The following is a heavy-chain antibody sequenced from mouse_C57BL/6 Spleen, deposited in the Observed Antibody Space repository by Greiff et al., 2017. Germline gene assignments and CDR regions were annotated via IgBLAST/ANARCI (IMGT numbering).Heavy chain of an antibody. CDR3: ARLGNFEGDYYFDY. V-gene: IGHV1-59*01. Sequence: VQLQQPGAELVRPGTSVKLSCKASGYTFTSYWMPWVKQRPGQGLEWIGVIDPSDSYTNYNQKFKGKATLTVDTSSSTAYMQLSSLTSEDSAVYYCARLGNFEGDYYFDYWGQGTTLTVSS. D-gene: IGHD2-1*01. CDR2: IDPSDSYT. CDR1: GYTFTSYW. J-gene: IGHJ2*01.